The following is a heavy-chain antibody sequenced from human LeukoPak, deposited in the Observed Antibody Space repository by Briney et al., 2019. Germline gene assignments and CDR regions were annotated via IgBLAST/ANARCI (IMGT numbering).Heavy chain of an antibody. D-gene: IGHD3-10*01. CDR2: ISGSGGST. V-gene: IGHV3-23*01. J-gene: IGHJ1*01. CDR3: AKDLVAGSYLEYFQH. CDR1: GFTFSSYA. Sequence: GGSLRLSCAASGFTFSSYAMSWVRQAQGKGLEWVSAISGSGGSTYYADSVKGRFTISRDNSKNTLDLQMNSLRAEDTAVYYCAKDLVAGSYLEYFQHWGQGTLVTVSS.